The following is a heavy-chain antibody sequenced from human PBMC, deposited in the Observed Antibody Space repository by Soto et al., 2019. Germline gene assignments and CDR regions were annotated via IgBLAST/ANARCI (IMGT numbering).Heavy chain of an antibody. J-gene: IGHJ4*02. Sequence: QVQLVESGGGVVQPGRSLRLSCAASGFTFSSYGMHWVRQAPGKGLEWVAVIWYDGSNKYYADSVKGRFTISRDNSKNTLYLQMNSLRAEDSAVYYCAREWGVSGWYVKFDYWGQGTLVTVSS. CDR3: AREWGVSGWYVKFDY. D-gene: IGHD6-19*01. V-gene: IGHV3-33*01. CDR2: IWYDGSNK. CDR1: GFTFSSYG.